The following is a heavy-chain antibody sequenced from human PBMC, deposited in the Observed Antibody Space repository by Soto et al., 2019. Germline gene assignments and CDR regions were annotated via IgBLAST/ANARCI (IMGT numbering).Heavy chain of an antibody. CDR2: ISGSGGST. Sequence: EVQLLESGGGLVQPGGSLRLSCAASGFTFSSYAMSWVRQAPGKGLEWVSAISGSGGSTYYADSVKGRFTISRDNSKNTLYLQMNSLRAEDTAVYYCAKDRSSSWYGNNAFDIWGQGTMVTVSS. CDR1: GFTFSSYA. V-gene: IGHV3-23*01. CDR3: AKDRSSSWYGNNAFDI. J-gene: IGHJ3*02. D-gene: IGHD6-13*01.